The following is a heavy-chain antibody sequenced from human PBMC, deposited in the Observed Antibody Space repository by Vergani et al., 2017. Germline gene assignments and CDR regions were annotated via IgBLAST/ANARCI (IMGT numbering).Heavy chain of an antibody. J-gene: IGHJ4*02. CDR3: ARDLETWNDGYYFDY. Sequence: EVQLVESGGGLVQPGGSLRLSCAASGFTFSSYWMSWVRQAPGKGLEWVANIKQVGSEKYYVDSVKGRFTISRDNAKNSLYLQMNSLRAEDTAVYYCARDLETWNDGYYFDYWGQGTLVTVSS. D-gene: IGHD1-1*01. CDR1: GFTFSSYW. CDR2: IKQVGSEK. V-gene: IGHV3-7*01.